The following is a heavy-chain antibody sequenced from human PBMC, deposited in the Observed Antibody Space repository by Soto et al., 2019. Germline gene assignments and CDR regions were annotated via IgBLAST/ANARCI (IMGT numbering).Heavy chain of an antibody. CDR3: ARGTYSSSWYPPYYFDY. V-gene: IGHV3-11*01. D-gene: IGHD6-13*01. CDR2: ISSSGSTI. CDR1: GFTFSDYY. J-gene: IGHJ4*02. Sequence: GSLRLCGAASGFTFSDYYTIGIRQAPGKGLEWVSYISSSGSTIYYEDSVKGRFTISRDNAKNSLYLQMNRLRAEDTAVYYCARGTYSSSWYPPYYFDYWGQGTLVTVSS.